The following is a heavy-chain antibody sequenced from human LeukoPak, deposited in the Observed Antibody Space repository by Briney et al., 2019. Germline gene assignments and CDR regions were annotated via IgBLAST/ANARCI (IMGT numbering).Heavy chain of an antibody. CDR1: AASFISSSHH. CDR3: ARGHYYYYSMDV. J-gene: IGHJ6*02. CDR2: VYYGRTT. Sequence: SETLSLTCTVSAASFISSSHHWGWIRQSPGKGLEWIGTVYYGRTTYYNPSLDGRVTISVDTSKNQFSLKLSSVTAADTAVYYCARGHYYYYSMDVWGQGTTVTVSS. V-gene: IGHV4-39*07.